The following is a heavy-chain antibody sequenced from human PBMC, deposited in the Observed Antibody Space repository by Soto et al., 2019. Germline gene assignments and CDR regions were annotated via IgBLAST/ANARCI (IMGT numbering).Heavy chain of an antibody. V-gene: IGHV3-11*01. D-gene: IGHD4-17*01. J-gene: IGHJ3*01. CDR1: GFNFSDYY. Sequence: GGSLRLSCAASGFNFSDYYMSWIRQAPGKGLEWVSYISSSGSTIYYADSVKGRFTISRDNAKNSLYLQMNSLRAEDTAVYYCARDLVNDYGDYGRIGVWGQGTMVTVSS. CDR2: ISSSGSTI. CDR3: ARDLVNDYGDYGRIGV.